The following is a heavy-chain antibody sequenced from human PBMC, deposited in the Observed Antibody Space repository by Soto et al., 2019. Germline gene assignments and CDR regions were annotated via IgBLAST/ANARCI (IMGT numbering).Heavy chain of an antibody. CDR2: INPSGGSP. Sequence: ASVKVSCKASGYTFTSYYMHWVRQAPGQGLEWMGIINPSGGSPTYAQKFQGRVTMTRDTSTSTVYMELSSLRSEDTAVYYCARDRSDYCSGGNCYRGFDMWGRGTMVTVS. CDR1: GYTFTSYY. D-gene: IGHD2-15*01. CDR3: ARDRSDYCSGGNCYRGFDM. V-gene: IGHV1-46*01. J-gene: IGHJ3*02.